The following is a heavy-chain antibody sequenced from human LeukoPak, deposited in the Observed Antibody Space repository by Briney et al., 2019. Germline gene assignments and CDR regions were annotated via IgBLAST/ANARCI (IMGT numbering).Heavy chain of an antibody. D-gene: IGHD6-13*01. CDR3: ARRSSSWFPFDY. Sequence: KASETLSLTCAVSGYSISSGYYWGWIRPPPGKGLEWIGSIYHSGSTYYNPSLKSRVTISVDTSKNQFSLKLSSVTAADTAVYYCARRSSSWFPFDYWGQGTLVTVSS. J-gene: IGHJ4*02. V-gene: IGHV4-38-2*01. CDR1: GYSISSGYY. CDR2: IYHSGST.